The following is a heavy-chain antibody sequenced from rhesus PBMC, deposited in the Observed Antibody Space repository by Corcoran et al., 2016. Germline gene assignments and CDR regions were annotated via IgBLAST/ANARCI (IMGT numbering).Heavy chain of an antibody. J-gene: IGHJ2*01. CDR2: FSADGGII. D-gene: IGHD6-25*01. V-gene: IGHV4-173*01. CDR3: ARAPPAANWFFDI. CDR1: GGAIRSLF. Sequence: QVQLQESGPGLVKPSETLSLTCAVSGGAIRSLFLIWIRQTPGKGLEWIGRFSADGGIIQYNHSLKSRVTNSIDTSKNQFSLKMTSMIAADTAVYYCARAPPAANWFFDIWGPGTPITISS.